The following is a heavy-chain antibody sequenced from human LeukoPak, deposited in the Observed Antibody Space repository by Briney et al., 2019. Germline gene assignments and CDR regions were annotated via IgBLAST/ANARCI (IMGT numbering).Heavy chain of an antibody. Sequence: GGSLRLSCAVPGFTFSSCAMSWVRQAPGKGLEWVSTIIDSGNSLYYADSVEGRFTISRDNSKNTLYLQMNSLRAGDTAVYYCAKDPIFSGSYGVFDSWGQGTLVTVSS. J-gene: IGHJ4*02. CDR2: IIDSGNSL. D-gene: IGHD1-26*01. CDR1: GFTFSSCA. CDR3: AKDPIFSGSYGVFDS. V-gene: IGHV3-23*01.